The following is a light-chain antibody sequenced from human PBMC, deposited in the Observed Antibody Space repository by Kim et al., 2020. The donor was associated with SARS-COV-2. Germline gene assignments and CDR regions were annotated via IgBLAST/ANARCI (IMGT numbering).Light chain of an antibody. CDR2: GDH. Sequence: SSELTQDPAVSVALGQTVRITCRGDSLRSYSATWFQQKPGQAPLLVMYGDHIRPSGIPDRFSGSKSGTTASLTVTGAQAEDEADYYCLCRDNSIAHNFVFASGTRVTVL. V-gene: IGLV3-19*01. CDR1: SLRSYS. CDR3: LCRDNSIAHNFV. J-gene: IGLJ1*01.